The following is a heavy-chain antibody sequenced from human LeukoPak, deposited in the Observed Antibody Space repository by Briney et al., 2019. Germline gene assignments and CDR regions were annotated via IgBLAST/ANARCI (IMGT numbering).Heavy chain of an antibody. Sequence: GASVKVSCKASGYTFTCHHLHWVRQAPGQGLEWMGWINPDSGGTRYAQKFQGRVTMTRDTSTSTAYMELSRLGSDDTAVYFCARHTSTYLDQWGQGALVTVSS. CDR1: GYTFTCHH. D-gene: IGHD2-2*01. V-gene: IGHV1-2*02. J-gene: IGHJ4*02. CDR2: INPDSGGT. CDR3: ARHTSTYLDQ.